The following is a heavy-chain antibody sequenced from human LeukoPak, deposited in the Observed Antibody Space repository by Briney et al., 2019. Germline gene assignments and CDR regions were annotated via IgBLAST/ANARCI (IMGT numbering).Heavy chain of an antibody. CDR1: GYTFTSYG. Sequence: ASVKVSCKASGYTFTSYGMSWVRQAPGQGPEWMGWISANNGNTNYAQKLQGRVAMTTDTSTRKAYMELRSLRSDDTAVYYCAKCTKYSSSLAPYGMDVWGQGTTVTVSS. D-gene: IGHD6-13*01. V-gene: IGHV1-18*01. CDR2: ISANNGNT. CDR3: AKCTKYSSSLAPYGMDV. J-gene: IGHJ6*02.